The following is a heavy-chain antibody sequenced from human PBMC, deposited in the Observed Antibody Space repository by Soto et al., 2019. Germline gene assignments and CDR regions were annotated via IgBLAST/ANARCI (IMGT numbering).Heavy chain of an antibody. CDR3: ARWAPYYDSSGYYHENFDY. Sequence: KTSETLSLTCTVSGGSINSGDYYWSWIRQPPGKGLEWIGYIYYGGSTNYNPSLKSRVTISVDTSKNQFSLKLSSVTAADTAVYYCARWAPYYDSSGYYHENFDYWGQGTLVTVSS. J-gene: IGHJ4*02. V-gene: IGHV4-61*08. D-gene: IGHD3-22*01. CDR2: IYYGGST. CDR1: GGSINSGDYY.